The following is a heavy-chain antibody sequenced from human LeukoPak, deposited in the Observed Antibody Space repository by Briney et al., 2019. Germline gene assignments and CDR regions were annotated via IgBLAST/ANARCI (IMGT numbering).Heavy chain of an antibody. Sequence: GGSLRLSCAASGFTFSSYGMHWVRQAPGKGLEWVAVIWYDGSSKYYADSVKGRFTISRDNSKNTLYLQMNSLRAEDTAVYYCARVLLPLYGMDVWGQGTTVTVSS. J-gene: IGHJ6*02. CDR2: IWYDGSSK. V-gene: IGHV3-33*01. CDR3: ARVLLPLYGMDV. CDR1: GFTFSSYG. D-gene: IGHD3-22*01.